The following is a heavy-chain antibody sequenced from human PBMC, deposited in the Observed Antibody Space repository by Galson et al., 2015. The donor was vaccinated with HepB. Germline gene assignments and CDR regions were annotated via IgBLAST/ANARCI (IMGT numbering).Heavy chain of an antibody. CDR2: IWYDGSKE. D-gene: IGHD5-12*01. Sequence: SLRLSCAASGFTFSKHGMHWVRQAPGKGLEWVAVIWYDGSKEYYTDPVKGRFTISRDNSKNILHLQMNSLRSEDPAVYYCARYSAGYGLDSWGEGTLVTVST. J-gene: IGHJ5*01. CDR3: ARYSAGYGLDS. CDR1: GFTFSKHG. V-gene: IGHV3-33*01.